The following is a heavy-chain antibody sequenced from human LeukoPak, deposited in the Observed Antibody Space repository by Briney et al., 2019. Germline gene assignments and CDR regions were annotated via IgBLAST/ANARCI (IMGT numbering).Heavy chain of an antibody. D-gene: IGHD2-21*01. CDR3: SSYSLAAKFDP. CDR1: GLTLGDYA. V-gene: IGHV3-49*03. J-gene: IGHJ5*02. Sequence: GGSLRLSCATSGLTLGDYALSWFRQAPGKGLEWVGFIRSKTFGGTTEYAASVKGRFSISRDDSSSIVYLQMDSLKTEDTAVYYCSSYSLAAKFDPWGQGTLATVSS. CDR2: IRSKTFGGTT.